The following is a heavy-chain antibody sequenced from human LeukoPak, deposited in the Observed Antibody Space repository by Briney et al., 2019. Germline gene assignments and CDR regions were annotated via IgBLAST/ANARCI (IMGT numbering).Heavy chain of an antibody. D-gene: IGHD5/OR15-5a*01. J-gene: IGHJ4*02. CDR2: ISGSDGST. Sequence: GGSLRLSRAASGFTFSSYAMSWVRQAPGKWLEWVSAISGSDGSTYYSDSMKGRFTISRDNSKNTLYLQMNSLRAEDTAVYYCAKGNLRGPPPNIDYWGQGTLVTVSS. V-gene: IGHV3-23*01. CDR1: GFTFSSYA. CDR3: AKGNLRGPPPNIDY.